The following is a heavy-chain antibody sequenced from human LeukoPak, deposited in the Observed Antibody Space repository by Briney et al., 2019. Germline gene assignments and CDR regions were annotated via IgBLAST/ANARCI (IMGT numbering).Heavy chain of an antibody. Sequence: SETLSLTCTVSGGSISSYYWSWIRQPAGKGLEWIGRIYTSGSTNYNPSLKSRVTMSVDTSKNQFSLKLSSVTAADTAVYYCAREGGYGDTYYYYYGMDVWGQGTTVTDSS. CDR2: IYTSGST. CDR3: AREGGYGDTYYYYYGMDV. D-gene: IGHD4-17*01. CDR1: GGSISSYY. V-gene: IGHV4-4*07. J-gene: IGHJ6*02.